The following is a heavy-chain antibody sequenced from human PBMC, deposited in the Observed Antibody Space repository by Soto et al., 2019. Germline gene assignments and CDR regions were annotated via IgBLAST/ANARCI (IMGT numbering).Heavy chain of an antibody. CDR2: IYYSGST. Sequence: SETLSLTCTVSGGSISSYYWSWIRQPPGKGLEWIGYIYYSGSTNYNPSLKSRVTISVDTSKNQFSLKLSSVTAVDTAVYYCAREPLHTISGMDVWGQGTTVTVSS. D-gene: IGHD3-3*01. V-gene: IGHV4-59*01. CDR1: GGSISSYY. J-gene: IGHJ6*02. CDR3: AREPLHTISGMDV.